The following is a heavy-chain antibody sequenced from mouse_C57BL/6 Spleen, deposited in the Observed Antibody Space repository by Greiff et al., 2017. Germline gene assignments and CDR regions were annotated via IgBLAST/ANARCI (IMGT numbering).Heavy chain of an antibody. Sequence: QVHVKQPGAELVKPGASVKLSCKASGYTFTSYWMHWVKQRPGQGLEWIGMIHPNSGSTNYNEKFKSKATLTVDKSSSTAYMQLSSLTSEDSAVYYCARSEYYGSSYFDYWGQGTTLTVSS. D-gene: IGHD1-1*01. J-gene: IGHJ2*01. V-gene: IGHV1-64*01. CDR1: GYTFTSYW. CDR2: IHPNSGST. CDR3: ARSEYYGSSYFDY.